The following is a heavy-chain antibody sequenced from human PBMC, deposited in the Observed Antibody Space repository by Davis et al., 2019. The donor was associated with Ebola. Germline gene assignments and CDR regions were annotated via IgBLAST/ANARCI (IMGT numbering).Heavy chain of an antibody. CDR1: GFTFSNYA. V-gene: IGHV3-23*01. CDR3: GKDPNGDFVGGFDI. Sequence: GESLKIPCAASGFTFSNYAMSWVRQAPGKGPEWVSGISRSGDKTYYADSVKGRFTISRDNSENTLYVQMNSLRAEDTAVYYCGKDPNGDFVGGFDIWGQGKRVTVSS. CDR2: ISRSGDKT. D-gene: IGHD4-17*01. J-gene: IGHJ3*02.